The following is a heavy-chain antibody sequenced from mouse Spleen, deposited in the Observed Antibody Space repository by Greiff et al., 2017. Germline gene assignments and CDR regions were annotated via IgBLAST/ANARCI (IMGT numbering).Heavy chain of an antibody. V-gene: IGHV1-80*01. CDR1: GYAFSSYW. CDR2: IYPGDGDT. Sequence: QVQLKQSGAELVKPGASVKISCKASGYAFSSYWMNWVKQRPGKGLEWIGQIYPGDGDTNYNGKFKGKATLTADKSSSTAYMQLSSLTSEDSAVYFCAILLGRDAMDYWGQGTSVTVSS. D-gene: IGHD4-1*01. CDR3: AILLGRDAMDY. J-gene: IGHJ4*01.